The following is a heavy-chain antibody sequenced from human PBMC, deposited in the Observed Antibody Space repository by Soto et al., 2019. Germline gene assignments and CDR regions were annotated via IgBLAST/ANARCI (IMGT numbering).Heavy chain of an antibody. D-gene: IGHD3-3*01. J-gene: IGHJ4*02. V-gene: IGHV3-15*07. CDR1: GLTFVYAW. CDR3: THVSSVAHPFSDF. Sequence: EVQLVESGGGLVKPGGSLRISCTASGLTFVYAWMDWVRQAPGKRLEWVGRIKSQAGGGTIEYAALVKGRFTISRDDSKNTVYLQMDRLKTEDTAVYYCTHVSSVAHPFSDFWGQGTLVTVSS. CDR2: IKSQAGGGTI.